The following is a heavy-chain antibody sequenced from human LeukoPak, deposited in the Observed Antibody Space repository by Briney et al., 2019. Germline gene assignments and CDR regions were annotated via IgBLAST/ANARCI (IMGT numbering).Heavy chain of an antibody. CDR3: ARDRRVLGEDYYYYYGIDV. J-gene: IGHJ6*02. Sequence: GGSLRLSCAASGFTVSSNYMSWVRQAPGKGLEWVSVIYSGGSTYYADSVKGRFTISRDNSKNTLYLQMNSLRAEDTAVYYCARDRRVLGEDYYYYYGIDVWGQGTTVTVSS. CDR1: GFTVSSNY. V-gene: IGHV3-53*01. CDR2: IYSGGST. D-gene: IGHD3-16*01.